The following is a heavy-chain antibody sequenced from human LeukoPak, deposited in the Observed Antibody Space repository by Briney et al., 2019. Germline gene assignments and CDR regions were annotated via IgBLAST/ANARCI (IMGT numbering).Heavy chain of an antibody. D-gene: IGHD5-18*01. CDR2: INPNSGGT. CDR1: GYTFTGYY. J-gene: IGHJ6*03. V-gene: IGHV1-2*02. Sequence: GASVKVSCKASGYTFTGYYMHWVRQAPGQGLEWMGWINPNSGGTNYAQKFQGRVTMTRDTSISTAYMELSRLRSDDTAVYYCARGDEVQLWFRYYMDVWGKGTTVTVSS. CDR3: ARGDEVQLWFRYYMDV.